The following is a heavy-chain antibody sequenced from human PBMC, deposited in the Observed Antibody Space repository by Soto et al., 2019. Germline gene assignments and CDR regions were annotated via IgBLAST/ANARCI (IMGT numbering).Heavy chain of an antibody. J-gene: IGHJ6*02. Sequence: EVQLVESGGGLIQHGGSLRLSCTASGLIISDYHMDWVRHAPGKGLEWVGRIRRKANSYTTEYAASVKGRFTISRDDSKNSLYLQMNSLKSEDTAVYYCALLGGWSGGSSGMDVWGQGTTVTVSS. D-gene: IGHD6-19*01. CDR3: ALLGGWSGGSSGMDV. V-gene: IGHV3-72*01. CDR1: GLIISDYH. CDR2: IRRKANSYTT.